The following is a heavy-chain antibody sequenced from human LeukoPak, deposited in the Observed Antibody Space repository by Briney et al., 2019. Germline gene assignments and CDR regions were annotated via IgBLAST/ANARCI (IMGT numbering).Heavy chain of an antibody. Sequence: PGGSLRLSCAASAFSFSNYNMNWARQAPGKGLEWVSYISGSGSTILYADSVKGRFTISRDNAKNSVDLQMSSLRAEDTAVYYCARWARSGTFFDFWGQGTLVTVSS. J-gene: IGHJ4*02. CDR1: AFSFSNYN. CDR2: ISGSGSTI. CDR3: ARWARSGTFFDF. V-gene: IGHV3-48*04. D-gene: IGHD1-7*01.